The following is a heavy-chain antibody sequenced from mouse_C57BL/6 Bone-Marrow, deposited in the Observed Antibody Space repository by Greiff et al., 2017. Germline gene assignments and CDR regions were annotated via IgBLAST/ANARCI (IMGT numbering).Heavy chain of an antibody. Sequence: EVQLQESGGGLVQPGGSLSLSCAASGFTFTDYYMSWVRQPPGKALEWLGFIRNKANGYTTEYSASVKGRFTISRDNSQSILYLQMNALRAEDIATYYCARSRRYFDVWGTGTTVTVSS. J-gene: IGHJ1*03. V-gene: IGHV7-3*01. CDR2: IRNKANGYTT. CDR1: GFTFTDYY. CDR3: ARSRRYFDV.